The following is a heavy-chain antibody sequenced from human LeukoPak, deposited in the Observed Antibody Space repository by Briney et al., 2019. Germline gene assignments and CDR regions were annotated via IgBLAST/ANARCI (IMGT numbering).Heavy chain of an antibody. J-gene: IGHJ5*02. CDR1: GDSVPNNGAS. D-gene: IGHD6-19*01. CDR3: ARGAGGWYVSVFDP. CDR2: TYYRTKWYC. V-gene: IGHV6-1*01. Sequence: SQTLSLTCAISGDSVPNNGASWNWIRQSPSRGLEWLGRTYYRTKWYCDYAVSVKSRATISPDTSKNQFSLQLNSVTPEDSAVYYCARGAGGWYVSVFDPWGQGTLVTVSS.